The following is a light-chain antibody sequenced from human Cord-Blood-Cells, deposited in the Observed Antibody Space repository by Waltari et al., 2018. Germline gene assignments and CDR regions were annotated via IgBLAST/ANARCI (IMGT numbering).Light chain of an antibody. CDR2: DVS. CDR3: SSYTSSSTVV. V-gene: IGLV2-14*01. J-gene: IGLJ2*01. Sequence: SALTQPASVSGSPGQSITISCTGTSSDVGGYNYVSWYQQHPGKAPKLMIYDVSNRPSGVSNRFCGSKSGNTASLTISGLQAEDEADYYCSSYTSSSTVVFGGGTKLTVL. CDR1: SSDVGGYNY.